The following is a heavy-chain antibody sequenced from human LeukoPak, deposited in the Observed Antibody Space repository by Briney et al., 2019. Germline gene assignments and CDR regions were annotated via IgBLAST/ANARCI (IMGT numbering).Heavy chain of an antibody. Sequence: SETLSLTCAVYGGSFSGYHWTWIRQSPGKGLEWIGDVDYSGGTNYNPPLKSRVTISVDTSKNQFSLRLTFVTAADTAVYYCARNRRYCSSTSCYLLYYYMDVWGKGTTVTVSS. CDR2: VDYSGGT. D-gene: IGHD2-2*01. CDR1: GGSFSGYH. J-gene: IGHJ6*03. V-gene: IGHV4-34*01. CDR3: ARNRRYCSSTSCYLLYYYMDV.